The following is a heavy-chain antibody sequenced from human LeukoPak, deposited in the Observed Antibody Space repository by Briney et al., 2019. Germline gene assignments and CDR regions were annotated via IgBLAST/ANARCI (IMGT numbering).Heavy chain of an antibody. Sequence: GGSLRLSCAASGFTFSSYWMSWVRQAPGKGLEWVANIKQDGSEKYYVDSVKRRFTISRDNAKNSLYLQMNSLRAEDTAVYYCARSNYYDSSGYPNYFDYWGQGTLVTVSS. D-gene: IGHD3-22*01. CDR2: IKQDGSEK. CDR1: GFTFSSYW. V-gene: IGHV3-7*01. J-gene: IGHJ4*02. CDR3: ARSNYYDSSGYPNYFDY.